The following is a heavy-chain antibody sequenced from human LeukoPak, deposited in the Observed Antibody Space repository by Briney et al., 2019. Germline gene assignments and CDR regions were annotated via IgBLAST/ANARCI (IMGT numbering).Heavy chain of an antibody. D-gene: IGHD6-13*01. J-gene: IGHJ4*02. CDR2: ISVNGGST. CDR1: GFPFSSYA. CDR3: ARESYSSSWSFDY. Sequence: GGSLRLSCAASGFPFSSYAMHWVRQAPGKGLEYVSAISVNGGSTYYANSVKGRFTVSRDNSKNMLYLQMGSLRVEDMAVYYCARESYSSSWSFDYWGQGTLVTVSS. V-gene: IGHV3-64*01.